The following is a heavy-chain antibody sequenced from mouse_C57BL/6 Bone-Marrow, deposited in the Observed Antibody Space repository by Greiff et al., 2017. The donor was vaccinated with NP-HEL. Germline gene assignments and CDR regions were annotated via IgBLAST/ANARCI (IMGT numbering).Heavy chain of an antibody. CDR2: ISDGGSYT. Sequence: EVQLVESGGGLVKPGASLKLSCAASGFTFSSYAMSWVRQTPEKRLEWVATISDGGSYTYYPDNVKGRFPISRDNAKNTLYLQISHLKYEDTAMYFCARDLPDYYGRSYDAMDYWGQGASGTVSS. D-gene: IGHD1-1*01. J-gene: IGHJ4*01. CDR3: ARDLPDYYGRSYDAMDY. CDR1: GFTFSSYA. V-gene: IGHV5-4*01.